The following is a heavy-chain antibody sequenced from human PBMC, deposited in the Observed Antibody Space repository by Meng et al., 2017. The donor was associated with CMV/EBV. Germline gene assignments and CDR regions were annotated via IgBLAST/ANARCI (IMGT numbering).Heavy chain of an antibody. CDR2: ISYDGSNK. Sequence: GESLKTSCAASGFTFSSYVMHWVRQAPGKGPEWVAVISYDGSNKYYADSVKGRFTISRDNSKNTLYLQMNSLRAEDTAVYYCARDGGQWLVLPYFDYWGQGTLVTVSS. J-gene: IGHJ4*02. V-gene: IGHV3-30*04. D-gene: IGHD6-19*01. CDR3: ARDGGQWLVLPYFDY. CDR1: GFTFSSYV.